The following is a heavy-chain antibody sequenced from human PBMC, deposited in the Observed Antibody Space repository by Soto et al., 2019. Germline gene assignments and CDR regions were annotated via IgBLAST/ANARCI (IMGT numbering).Heavy chain of an antibody. D-gene: IGHD6-6*01. Sequence: PGGSLRLSCAASGFTFSSYAMSWVRQAPGKGLEWVSAISGSGGSTYYADSVKGRFTISRDNSKNTLYLQMNSLRAEDTAVYYCAKGARAARRYYYYYGMDVWGQGTTVTVSS. CDR1: GFTFSSYA. V-gene: IGHV3-23*01. CDR2: ISGSGGST. J-gene: IGHJ6*02. CDR3: AKGARAARRYYYYYGMDV.